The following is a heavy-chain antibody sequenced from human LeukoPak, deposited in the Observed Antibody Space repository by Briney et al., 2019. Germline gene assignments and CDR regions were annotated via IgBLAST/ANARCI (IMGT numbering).Heavy chain of an antibody. CDR2: IYYSGST. J-gene: IGHJ3*02. Sequence: SETLSLTCTVSGGSISSSSYYWGWIRQPPGKGLEWIGSIYYSGSTYYNPSLKSRVTISVDTSKSQFSLKLSSVTAADTAVYYCASQALRGNAFDIWDQGTMVTVSS. V-gene: IGHV4-39*01. CDR3: ASQALRGNAFDI. CDR1: GGSISSSSYY.